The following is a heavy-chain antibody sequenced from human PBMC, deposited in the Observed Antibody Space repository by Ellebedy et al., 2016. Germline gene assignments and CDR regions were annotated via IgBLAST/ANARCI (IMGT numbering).Heavy chain of an antibody. CDR2: IYYSGST. Sequence: SETLSLTXTVSGGSISSSTHYWGWLRQPPGKGLEWFGSIYYSGSTYYNPSLKSRVTISIDTSKNQFSLKLSSVTAADTAVYYCARWPPRYWGQGTLVTVSS. D-gene: IGHD5-12*01. V-gene: IGHV4-39*07. J-gene: IGHJ4*02. CDR1: GGSISSSTHY. CDR3: ARWPPRY.